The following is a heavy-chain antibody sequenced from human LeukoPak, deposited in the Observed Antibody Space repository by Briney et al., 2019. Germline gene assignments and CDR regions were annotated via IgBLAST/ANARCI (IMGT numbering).Heavy chain of an antibody. CDR3: ARSVYYGSGSYYNYYSYGMDV. CDR2: IYYSGST. Sequence: SETLSLTCTVSGGSVGSGSYYWSWTRQPPGKGLEWIGYIYYSGSTNYNPSLKSRVTISVDTSKNQFSLKLSSVTAADTAVYYCARSVYYGSGSYYNYYSYGMDVWGQGTTVTVSS. V-gene: IGHV4-61*01. CDR1: GGSVGSGSYY. D-gene: IGHD3-10*01. J-gene: IGHJ6*02.